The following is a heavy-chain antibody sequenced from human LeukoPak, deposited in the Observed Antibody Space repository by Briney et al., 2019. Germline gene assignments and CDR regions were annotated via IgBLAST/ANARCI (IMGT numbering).Heavy chain of an antibody. V-gene: IGHV4-39*02. CDR1: GGSISSSSYY. CDR3: ARERDYYDSSGDNWFDP. Sequence: PSETLSLTCTVSGGSISSSSYYWGWIRQPPGKGLEWIGSIYYSGSTYYNPSLKSRVTISVDTSKNQFSLRLSSVTAADTSVYYCARERDYYDSSGDNWFDPWGQGTLVTVSS. D-gene: IGHD3-22*01. CDR2: IYYSGST. J-gene: IGHJ5*02.